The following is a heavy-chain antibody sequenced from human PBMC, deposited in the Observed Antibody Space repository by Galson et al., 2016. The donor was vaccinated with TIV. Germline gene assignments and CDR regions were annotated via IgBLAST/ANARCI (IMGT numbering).Heavy chain of an antibody. Sequence: ETLSLTCTVSGGSIGNYYLSWTRQSPGKGLEWIGHIYYSGSTDCKASLKSRVTMSADTSKNQFSLKLSSVTAADTAVYYCARDKSGYETVDSFYYYMDVWGKGTTVTVSS. CDR1: GGSIGNYY. J-gene: IGHJ6*03. D-gene: IGHD5-12*01. V-gene: IGHV4-59*01. CDR2: IYYSGST. CDR3: ARDKSGYETVDSFYYYMDV.